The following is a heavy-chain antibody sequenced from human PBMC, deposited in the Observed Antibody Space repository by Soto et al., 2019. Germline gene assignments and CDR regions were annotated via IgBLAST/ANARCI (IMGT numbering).Heavy chain of an antibody. Sequence: QVHLVESGGGLVEPGGSLRLSCEASGFTFSDYYMSWIRQAPGKGLEWVSYISGPSTDINYVDSVRGRFTVSRDNTRNSLYLQMNNLRADDTAVYYCTTTLRGYSYINYWGQGALVAVSS. V-gene: IGHV3-11*06. D-gene: IGHD1-1*01. CDR2: ISGPSTDI. J-gene: IGHJ4*02. CDR3: TTTLRGYSYINY. CDR1: GFTFSDYY.